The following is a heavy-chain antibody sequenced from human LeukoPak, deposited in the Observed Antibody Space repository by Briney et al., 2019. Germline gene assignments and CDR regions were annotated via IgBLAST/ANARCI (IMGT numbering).Heavy chain of an antibody. CDR3: ARMVSWDYGDQFDY. V-gene: IGHV3-7*01. D-gene: IGHD4-17*01. J-gene: IGHJ4*02. CDR1: GFTFSSFW. CDR2: IKQDGSEK. Sequence: PGGSLRLSCAASGFTFSSFWVGGGRRAPGKGRGWGANIKQDGSEKYYVDSVKGRFTISRDNAKNSLYLQMNSLRAEDTAVYYCARMVSWDYGDQFDYWGQGTLVTVSS.